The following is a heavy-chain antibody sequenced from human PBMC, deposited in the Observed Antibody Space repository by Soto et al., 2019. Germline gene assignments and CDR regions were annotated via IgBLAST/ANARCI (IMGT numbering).Heavy chain of an antibody. J-gene: IGHJ6*02. CDR3: ARDHLFRDYLHGMDA. CDR1: GYTFTSYG. Sequence: ASVKVSCKASGYTFTSYGISWVRQAPGQGLEWMGWISAYNGNTNYAQKLQGRVTMTTDTSTSTAYMELSRLRSDDTAVYYCARDHLFRDYLHGMDAWGQPTTVTVS. D-gene: IGHD4-17*01. CDR2: ISAYNGNT. V-gene: IGHV1-18*04.